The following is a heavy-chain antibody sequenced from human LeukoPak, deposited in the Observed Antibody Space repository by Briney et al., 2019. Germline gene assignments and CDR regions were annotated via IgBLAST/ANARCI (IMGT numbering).Heavy chain of an antibody. CDR3: ASPQRGSNNWNYF. Sequence: GASVKVSCKASGGTFSSYAISWVRQAPGQGLEWMGGIIPIFGTANYAQKFQGRVTITTDESTSTAYMELSSLRSEDTAVYYCASPQRGSNNWNYFWGQGTLVTVSS. V-gene: IGHV1-69*05. CDR2: IIPIFGTA. D-gene: IGHD1-7*01. J-gene: IGHJ4*02. CDR1: GGTFSSYA.